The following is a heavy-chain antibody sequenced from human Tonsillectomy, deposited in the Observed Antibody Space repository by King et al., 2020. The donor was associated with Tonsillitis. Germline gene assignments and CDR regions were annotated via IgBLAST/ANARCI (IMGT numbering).Heavy chain of an antibody. CDR3: ARGLGYCTTTSCYHWFDT. Sequence: VQLQESGPGLVKPSDTLSLTCTVSGGSISSYYWSWIRQPAGKGLEWLGRFYYSGSTNYNPSLQSRLNMSLDTSKNQFSQKLTSVTAADTAVYYCARGLGYCTTTSCYHWFDTWGQGTLVTVSS. J-gene: IGHJ5*02. D-gene: IGHD2-2*01. CDR1: GGSISSYY. CDR2: FYYSGST. V-gene: IGHV4-4*07.